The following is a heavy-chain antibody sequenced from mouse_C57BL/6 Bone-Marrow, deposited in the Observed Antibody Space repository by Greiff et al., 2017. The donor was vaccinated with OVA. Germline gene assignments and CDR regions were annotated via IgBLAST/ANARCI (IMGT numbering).Heavy chain of an antibody. J-gene: IGHJ4*01. D-gene: IGHD1-1*01. CDR1: GYTFTDYY. V-gene: IGHV1-26*01. CDR3: ARSGYYGSSHYAMDY. CDR2: INPNNGGT. Sequence: EVQLQQSGPELVKPGASVKISCKASGYTFTDYYMNWVKQSHGKSLEWIGDINPNNGGTSYNQKFKGKATLTVDKSSSTAYMELRSLTSEDSAVYYCARSGYYGSSHYAMDYWGQGTSVTVSS.